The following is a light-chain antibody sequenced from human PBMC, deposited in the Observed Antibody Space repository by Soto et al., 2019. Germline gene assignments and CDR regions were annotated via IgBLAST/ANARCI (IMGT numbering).Light chain of an antibody. J-gene: IGKJ4*01. V-gene: IGKV3-11*01. CDR3: QQRSNWPLS. Sequence: EIVLTQSPATLSLSPGERATLSCRASQSVSSLLAWYQQKSGQPPRLLISEASNRATGVPARFSGSGSGTDFTLIISILEPEDFAVYYCQQRSNWPLSFGGGTKVEI. CDR2: EAS. CDR1: QSVSSL.